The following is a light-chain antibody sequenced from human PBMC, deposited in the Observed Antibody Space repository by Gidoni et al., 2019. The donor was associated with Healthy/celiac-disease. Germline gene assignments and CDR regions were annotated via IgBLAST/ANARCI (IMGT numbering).Light chain of an antibody. CDR2: DVS. J-gene: IGLJ2*01. Sequence: QSALTQPASVSGFPGQSITIPCTGTSSDVGGYNYVSWYQQHTGKAPNLMIYDVSNRPSGVSNRFSGSKSGNTASLTISGLQAEDEADYYCSSYTSSSTLVVFGGGTKLTVL. CDR3: SSYTSSSTLVV. CDR1: SSDVGGYNY. V-gene: IGLV2-14*01.